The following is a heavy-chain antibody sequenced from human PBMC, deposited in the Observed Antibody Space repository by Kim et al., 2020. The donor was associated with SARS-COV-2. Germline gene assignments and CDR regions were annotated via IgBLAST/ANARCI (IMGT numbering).Heavy chain of an antibody. CDR3: ARLYSSKKSSAFDI. CDR1: GYTFTSYA. V-gene: IGHV1-3*01. CDR2: INAGNGNT. J-gene: IGHJ3*02. D-gene: IGHD6-13*01. Sequence: ASVKVSCKASGYTFTSYAMHWVRQAPGQRLEWMGWINAGNGNTKYSQKFQGRVTITRDTSASTAYMELSSLRSEDTAVYYCARLYSSKKSSAFDIWGQGTMVTVSS.